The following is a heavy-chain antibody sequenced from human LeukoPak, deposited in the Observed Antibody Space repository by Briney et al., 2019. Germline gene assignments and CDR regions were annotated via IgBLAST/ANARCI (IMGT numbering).Heavy chain of an antibody. CDR2: ISKDGSKK. J-gene: IGHJ4*02. Sequence: GGSLRLSCAAAGFIFSSYSMHWVRQAPGKGLEWVAVISKDGSKKYYPESVRGRFTISRDNSKNTLFLQMNSLRAEDTAVYYCAKDFGYDSGTYLEQWGQGTLVTVSS. CDR1: GFIFSSYS. D-gene: IGHD3-10*01. CDR3: AKDFGYDSGTYLEQ. V-gene: IGHV3-30*18.